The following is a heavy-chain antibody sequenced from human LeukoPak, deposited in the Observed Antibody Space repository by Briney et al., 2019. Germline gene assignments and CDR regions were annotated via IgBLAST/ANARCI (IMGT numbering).Heavy chain of an antibody. Sequence: SETLSLTCTVSGGSISGHYWSWFRQPPGKGLEWIGYIYFSGSTNYNPPLKTRVTISVDTSRNQFSLNLTSVTPADTAVYYCARDGGFLDSWGQGTLVTVSS. CDR1: GGSISGHY. CDR2: IYFSGST. J-gene: IGHJ4*02. CDR3: ARDGGFLDS. V-gene: IGHV4-59*11. D-gene: IGHD4-23*01.